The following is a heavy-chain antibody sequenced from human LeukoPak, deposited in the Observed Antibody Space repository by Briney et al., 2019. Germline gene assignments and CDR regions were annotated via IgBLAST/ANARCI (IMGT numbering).Heavy chain of an antibody. CDR3: ARDLVDNYGSGSYYNPPAYYYYGMDV. CDR2: IYYSGST. CDR1: GGSVSSGDYY. Sequence: SETLSLTCTVSGGSVSSGDYYWSWIRQPPGKGLAWIGYIYYSGSTYYNPSLKSRVTISVDTSKNQFSLKLSSVTAADTAVYYCARDLVDNYGSGSYYNPPAYYYYGMDVWGKGTTVTVSS. J-gene: IGHJ6*04. D-gene: IGHD3-10*01. V-gene: IGHV4-30-4*01.